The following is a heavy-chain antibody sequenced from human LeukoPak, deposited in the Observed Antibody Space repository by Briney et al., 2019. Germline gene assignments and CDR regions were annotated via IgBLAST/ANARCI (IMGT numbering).Heavy chain of an antibody. CDR3: ARDRLVVVNSFDY. V-gene: IGHV3-7*01. Sequence: GGSLRLSCAASGFTFSSYWMSWVRQAPGKGLEWAANIKQDGSEKYYVDSVKGRFTISRDNAKNSLYLQMNSLRAEDTAVYYCARDRLVVVNSFDYWGQGTLVTVSS. CDR2: IKQDGSEK. D-gene: IGHD3-22*01. CDR1: GFTFSSYW. J-gene: IGHJ4*02.